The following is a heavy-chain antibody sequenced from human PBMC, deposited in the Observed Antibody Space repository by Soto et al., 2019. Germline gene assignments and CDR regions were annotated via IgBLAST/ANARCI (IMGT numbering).Heavy chain of an antibody. V-gene: IGHV3-7*03. CDR2: IKQDGSET. Sequence: HPGGSLRLSCAASGFTFSGYWMTWVRQAPGKGLEWVAHIKQDGSETYYVDSVKGRFTVSRDNARSSLYLQINSLRAEDTAIYYCARDTRRGTYFRPLDFWGQGPLVTVSS. J-gene: IGHJ4*02. CDR1: GFTFSGYW. D-gene: IGHD1-26*01. CDR3: ARDTRRGTYFRPLDF.